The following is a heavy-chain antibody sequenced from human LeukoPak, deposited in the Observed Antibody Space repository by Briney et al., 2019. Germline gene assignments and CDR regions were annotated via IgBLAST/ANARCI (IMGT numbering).Heavy chain of an antibody. CDR1: GFTFSSDG. J-gene: IGHJ4*02. V-gene: IGHV3-30*02. Sequence: PGGSLRLSCAASGFTFSSDGMHSVRPAPGKGLELVAFIRYDGSNKYYADSVKGRFTIARDNSKNTLYLQMNSLRAEATAVYYCAKADVRFYDYWGQGTLVTVSS. CDR2: IRYDGSNK. D-gene: IGHD2/OR15-2a*01. CDR3: AKADVRFYDY.